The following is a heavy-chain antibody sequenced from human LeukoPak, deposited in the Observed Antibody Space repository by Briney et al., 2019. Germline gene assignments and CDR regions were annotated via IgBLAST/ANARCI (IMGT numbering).Heavy chain of an antibody. Sequence: SETLSLTCTVSGGSVSSGSHYWSCIRQPPGRGLEWIGHIYYSGGIYYNPSLKSRVTMSVDTSRNQFSLKLSSVTAVDTAVYYCARKTTAGPTKAAFDIWGQGTMVAVST. CDR3: ARKTTAGPTKAAFDI. J-gene: IGHJ3*02. CDR2: IYYSGGI. V-gene: IGHV4-61*01. D-gene: IGHD2-21*02. CDR1: GGSVSSGSHY.